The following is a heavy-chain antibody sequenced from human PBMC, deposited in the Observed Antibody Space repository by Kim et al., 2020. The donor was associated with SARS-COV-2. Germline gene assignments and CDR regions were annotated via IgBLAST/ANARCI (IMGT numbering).Heavy chain of an antibody. J-gene: IGHJ4*02. V-gene: IGHV3-11*03. CDR3: ARIMADDYVWGSYRLPDY. Sequence: GRLTISRDNAKNSLYLQMNSLRAEDTAVYYCARIMADDYVWGSYRLPDYWGQRTLVTVSS. D-gene: IGHD3-16*02.